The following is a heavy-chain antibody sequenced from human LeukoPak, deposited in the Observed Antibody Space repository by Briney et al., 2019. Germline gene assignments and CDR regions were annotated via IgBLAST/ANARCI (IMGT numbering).Heavy chain of an antibody. D-gene: IGHD3-10*01. CDR3: ARRITIVRGSYYLDY. V-gene: IGHV5-51*01. Sequence: GESLKISCKGSGYSFTNYWIGWVRQMPGKGLEWMGIIYPPDSDIRYSPSFQGQVTISADKSISTAYLQWSSLKASDTAMYYCARRITIVRGSYYLDYWGQGTLVTVFS. J-gene: IGHJ4*02. CDR1: GYSFTNYW. CDR2: IYPPDSDI.